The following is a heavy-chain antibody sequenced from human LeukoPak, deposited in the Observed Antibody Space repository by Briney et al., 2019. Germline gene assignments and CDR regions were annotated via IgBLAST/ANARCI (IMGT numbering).Heavy chain of an antibody. CDR3: ALGKFGWGRALDY. Sequence: PSETLSLTCAVYGGSFSGYYWSWIRQPPGKGLEWIGEINHSGSTNYNPSLKSRVTISVDTSKNQFSLKLSSVTAADTAVYYCALGKFGWGRALDYWGQGTLVTVSS. J-gene: IGHJ4*02. CDR2: INHSGST. V-gene: IGHV4-34*01. D-gene: IGHD3-16*01. CDR1: GGSFSGYY.